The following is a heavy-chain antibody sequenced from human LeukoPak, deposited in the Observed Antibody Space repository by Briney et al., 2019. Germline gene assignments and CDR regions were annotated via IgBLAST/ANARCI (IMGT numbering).Heavy chain of an antibody. CDR1: GYRFTSFW. CDR3: ATECSGWYGEGN. CDR2: IDPSDSYT. V-gene: IGHV5-10-1*01. Sequence: GGPRKISRKGSGYRFTSFWIRWGRRMPGTRAGWMGRIDPSDSYTNYSPAFQGHVTISDDQYISTAYLERSGLKAVDPAMYYWATECSGWYGEGNWGQGTLVSVSS. D-gene: IGHD6-19*01. J-gene: IGHJ4*02.